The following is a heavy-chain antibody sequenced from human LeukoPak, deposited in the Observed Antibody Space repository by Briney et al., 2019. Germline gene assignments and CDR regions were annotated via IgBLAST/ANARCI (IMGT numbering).Heavy chain of an antibody. CDR1: GGSISSSSYY. CDR3: ARERRGAIFGVPTGHGY. V-gene: IGHV4-39*07. J-gene: IGHJ4*02. CDR2: IYYSGST. Sequence: SETLSLTCTVSGGSISSSSYYWGWIRQPPGKGLEWIGSIYYSGSTYYNPSLKSRVTISVDTSKNQFSLKLSSATAADTAVYHCARERRGAIFGVPTGHGYWGQGTLVTVSS. D-gene: IGHD3-3*01.